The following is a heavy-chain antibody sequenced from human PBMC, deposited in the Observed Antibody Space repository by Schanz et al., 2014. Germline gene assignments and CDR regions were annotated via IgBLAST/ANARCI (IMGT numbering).Heavy chain of an antibody. CDR1: GFTFSSYG. V-gene: IGHV3-30*03. CDR3: ARSYSSGWYPYYYGMDV. CDR2: ISLDGSNQ. Sequence: QVHLVESGGGVVQPGRSLRLSCAASGFTFSSYGMHWVRQAPGKGLEWVAIISLDGSNQYYADSVKGRFTISRDNSKNTLYLQMNSLRAEDTAVYYCARSYSSGWYPYYYGMDVWGQGTTVTVSS. D-gene: IGHD6-19*01. J-gene: IGHJ6*02.